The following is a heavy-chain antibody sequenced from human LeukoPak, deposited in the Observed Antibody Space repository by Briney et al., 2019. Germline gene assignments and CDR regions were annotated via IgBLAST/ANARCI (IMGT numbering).Heavy chain of an antibody. CDR2: IYYSGST. J-gene: IGHJ6*03. V-gene: IGHV4-59*01. Sequence: SETLSLTCTVSGGSISSYYWSWLRQSPGKGLEWIGYIYYSGSTNYNPSLKSRVTISVDTSKNQFSLTLSSVTAADTAVYYCASYRRWYSSSTVGAYYYMDVWGKGTTVTVSS. D-gene: IGHD6-6*01. CDR1: GGSISSYY. CDR3: ASYRRWYSSSTVGAYYYMDV.